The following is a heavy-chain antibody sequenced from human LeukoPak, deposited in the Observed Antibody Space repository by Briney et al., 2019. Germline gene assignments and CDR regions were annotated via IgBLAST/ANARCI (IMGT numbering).Heavy chain of an antibody. CDR3: ARVGAAGRRVDP. Sequence: PSETLSLTCTISGGSIGSYYWTWIRQPPGKGLEWIGYIDYSGSTNYNPSFKSRVTMSVDTSKNQFSLRLSSVTAADTAVYYCARVGAAGRRVDPWSQGTLVTVSS. CDR2: IDYSGST. V-gene: IGHV4-59*01. J-gene: IGHJ5*02. CDR1: GGSIGSYY. D-gene: IGHD6-13*01.